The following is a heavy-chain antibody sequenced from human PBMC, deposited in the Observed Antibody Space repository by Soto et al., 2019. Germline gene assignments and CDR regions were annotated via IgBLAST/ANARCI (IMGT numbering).Heavy chain of an antibody. V-gene: IGHV1-46*03. Sequence: ASVKVSCKASGYTFTSYYMHWVRQAPGQGLEWMGVINPSGGSTGYAQKFQGRVTMTRDTSTSTVYMELSSLRSEDTAVYYCAKGGVDHPSDYWGQGTLVTVSS. D-gene: IGHD2-15*01. J-gene: IGHJ4*02. CDR1: GYTFTSYY. CDR3: AKGGVDHPSDY. CDR2: INPSGGST.